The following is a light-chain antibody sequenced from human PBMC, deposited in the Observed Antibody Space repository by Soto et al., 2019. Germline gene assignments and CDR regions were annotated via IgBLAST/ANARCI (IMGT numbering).Light chain of an antibody. CDR1: ENIYNW. Sequence: DIQMTQSPSTLSASVGDRVTITCRASENIYNWLAWYQQKPGKVPQLLIYKASTLESGVPSRFSGSGSGTDFHLPIRRLQAYCFATFFCQQYKSYSPGYSFGQGTKLES. J-gene: IGKJ2*03. V-gene: IGKV1-5*03. CDR3: QQYKSYSPGYS. CDR2: KAS.